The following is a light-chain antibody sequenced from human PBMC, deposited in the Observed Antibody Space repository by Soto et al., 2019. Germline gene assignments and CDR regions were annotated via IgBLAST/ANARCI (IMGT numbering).Light chain of an antibody. CDR3: QQYGISPIT. Sequence: EIVLTQSPGTLSLSPGERATLSCRASQSVKNNYLAWYQQKAGQSPRLLIYGASSRATGIPDRFSGSVSGADFTLTISRLEPEDFAVYYCQQYGISPITFGPGTKVDI. J-gene: IGKJ3*01. CDR1: QSVKNNY. V-gene: IGKV3-20*01. CDR2: GAS.